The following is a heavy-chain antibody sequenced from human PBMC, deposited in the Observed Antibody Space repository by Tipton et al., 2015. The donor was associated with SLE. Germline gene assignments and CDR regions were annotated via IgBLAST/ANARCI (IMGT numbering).Heavy chain of an antibody. CDR3: ARLGIAARRGWFDP. D-gene: IGHD6-6*01. Sequence: TLSLTCTVSGGSISSISYYWGWIRQPPGKGLEWIGSIFYSGSTYYSPSLKSRVTISVDTSKNQFSLKLSSVTAADTAVYYCARLGIAARRGWFDPWGQGTLVTVSS. V-gene: IGHV4-39*01. CDR1: GGSISSISYY. J-gene: IGHJ5*02. CDR2: IFYSGST.